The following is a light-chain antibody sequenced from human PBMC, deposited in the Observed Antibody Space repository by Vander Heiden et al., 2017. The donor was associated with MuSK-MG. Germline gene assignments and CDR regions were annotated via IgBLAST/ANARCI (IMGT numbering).Light chain of an antibody. CDR2: GAS. CDR3: QQYNKWPPLT. Sequence: EIVMTQSPATLSVSPGERAILSCRASQSISSNLAWYQQKLGQAPRLLIYGASTRATGIPARFTGSGSGREFTLTISSLQSEDLAVYYCQQYNKWPPLTFGGGTKVEIK. CDR1: QSISSN. V-gene: IGKV3-15*01. J-gene: IGKJ4*01.